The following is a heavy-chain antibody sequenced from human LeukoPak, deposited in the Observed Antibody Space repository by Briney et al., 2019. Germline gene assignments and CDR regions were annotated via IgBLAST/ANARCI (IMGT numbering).Heavy chain of an antibody. Sequence: SETLSLTCTVSGGSISSYYWSWIRQPPGKGLEWIGYIYYSGSTNYNPSLKSRVTISVDTSKNQFSLKLSSVTAADTAVYYCARVIQRWPQFEAFDIWGQGTMVTVSS. J-gene: IGHJ3*02. CDR1: GGSISSYY. CDR2: IYYSGST. D-gene: IGHD5-24*01. V-gene: IGHV4-59*01. CDR3: ARVIQRWPQFEAFDI.